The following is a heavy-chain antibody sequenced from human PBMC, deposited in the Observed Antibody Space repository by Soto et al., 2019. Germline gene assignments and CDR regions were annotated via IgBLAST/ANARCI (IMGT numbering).Heavy chain of an antibody. V-gene: IGHV5-10-1*01. CDR2: IDPSDSYT. CDR1: GYSVSSYW. J-gene: IGHJ6*02. CDR3: ANLGGYGSPYYYGMDV. Sequence: PGEALKISCKGSGYSVSSYWISWVRQMPGKGLEWMGRIDPSDSYTNYSPSFQGHVTISADKSISTAYLQWSSLKASDTAMYYCANLGGYGSPYYYGMDVWGQGTTVTVSS. D-gene: IGHD2-15*01.